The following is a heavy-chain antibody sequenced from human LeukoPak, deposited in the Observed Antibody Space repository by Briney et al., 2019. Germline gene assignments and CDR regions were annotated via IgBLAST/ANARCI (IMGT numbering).Heavy chain of an antibody. D-gene: IGHD3-3*01. Sequence: PGGSLRLSCAASGFTLSSYAMSWVRQAPGKGLEWVSAISGSNTRTYYADSVKGRFTISRDNSKNILYLQMNSLRAEDTAVYYCAKQIFGVVIGTAFDYWGQGILVTVSS. CDR3: AKQIFGVVIGTAFDY. CDR1: GFTLSSYA. J-gene: IGHJ4*02. CDR2: ISGSNTRT. V-gene: IGHV3-23*01.